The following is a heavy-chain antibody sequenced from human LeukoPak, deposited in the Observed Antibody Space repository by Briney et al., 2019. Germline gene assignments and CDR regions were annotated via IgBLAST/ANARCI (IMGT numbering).Heavy chain of an antibody. CDR3: AREVGGIAFYI. J-gene: IGHJ3*02. CDR1: GFTVSSNY. V-gene: IGHV3-53*04. D-gene: IGHD3-16*01. Sequence: GGSLRLSCADSGFTVSSNYMSWVRQAPGKGLEWVSIIYSGGSTYYADSVKGRFTISRHNSKNTLYLQMNSLRAEDTAVYYCAREVGGIAFYIWGQVTMVTVSS. CDR2: IYSGGST.